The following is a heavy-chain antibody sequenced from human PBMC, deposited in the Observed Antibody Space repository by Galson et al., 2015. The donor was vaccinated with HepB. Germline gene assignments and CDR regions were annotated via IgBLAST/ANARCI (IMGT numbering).Heavy chain of an antibody. J-gene: IGHJ4*02. CDR1: GYKFTSYY. V-gene: IGHV1-46*01. CDR3: ARGVLLWEAPDY. D-gene: IGHD3-10*01. Sequence: SVKVSCKASGYKFTSYYMHWVRQAPGQGLEWMGIINPSGGSTDYAQKFRGRLTMTRDTSTSTVFMELSSLTSEDTAVYHCARGVLLWEAPDYWGQGTLVTVSS. CDR2: INPSGGST.